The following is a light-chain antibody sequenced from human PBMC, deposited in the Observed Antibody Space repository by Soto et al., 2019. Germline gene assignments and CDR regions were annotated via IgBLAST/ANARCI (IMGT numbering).Light chain of an antibody. Sequence: EIVLTQSPATLSLSPGERATLSCRASQSVTDNYLAWYQQKPGQAPRLVISGASSRTSGIPDRFSASGSGTDFTLTISRLEPEDFAVYYCQQYGNSPWTFGQGTRVEIK. CDR2: GAS. J-gene: IGKJ1*01. CDR1: QSVTDNY. V-gene: IGKV3-20*01. CDR3: QQYGNSPWT.